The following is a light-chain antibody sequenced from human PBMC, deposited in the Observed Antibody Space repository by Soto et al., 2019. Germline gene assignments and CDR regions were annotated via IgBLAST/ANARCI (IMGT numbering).Light chain of an antibody. Sequence: DVAMTQSPLSQPVTLGQPASISCRSSQSLVYSDGNTYLNWFQQRPGQSPRRLIYKVSNRDSGVPARFSGSGSGTEFTLTISSLQSEDFAVYYCKQYNNWPPITFGQGTRLEIK. V-gene: IGKV2-30*01. CDR3: KQYNNWPPIT. CDR1: QSLVYSDGNTY. J-gene: IGKJ5*01. CDR2: KVS.